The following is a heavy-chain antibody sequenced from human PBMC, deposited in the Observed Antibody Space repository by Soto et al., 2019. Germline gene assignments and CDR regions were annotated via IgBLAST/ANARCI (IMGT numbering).Heavy chain of an antibody. CDR3: ARLSRLHRDWYFDL. J-gene: IGHJ2*01. D-gene: IGHD4-4*01. CDR2: IDPSDSYT. V-gene: IGHV5-10-1*01. Sequence: PGESLKISCKASGYSFINYWISWVRQMPGKGLEWMGRIDPSDSYTNYSPSFQGHVSISADKSISTAYLQWSSLKASDTAMYYCARLSRLHRDWYFDLWGRGTLVTVSS. CDR1: GYSFINYW.